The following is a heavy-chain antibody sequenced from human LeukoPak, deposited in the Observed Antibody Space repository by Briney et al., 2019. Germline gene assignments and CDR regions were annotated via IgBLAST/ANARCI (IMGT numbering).Heavy chain of an antibody. Sequence: ASVKVSCKASGGTFSSYAISWVRQAPGQGLEWMGRIIPILGIANYAQKFQGRATITADKSTSTAYMELSSLRSEDTAVYYCARDLGSTRPDYWGQGTLVTVSS. J-gene: IGHJ4*02. CDR3: ARDLGSTRPDY. CDR2: IIPILGIA. CDR1: GGTFSSYA. V-gene: IGHV1-69*04. D-gene: IGHD1-26*01.